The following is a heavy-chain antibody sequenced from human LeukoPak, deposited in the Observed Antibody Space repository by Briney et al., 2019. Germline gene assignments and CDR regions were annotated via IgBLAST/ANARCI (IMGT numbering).Heavy chain of an antibody. CDR2: IYYSGST. J-gene: IGHJ4*02. Sequence: PSETLSLTCTVSGGSISSSDYYWGWIRQPPGKGLEWIGSIYYSGSTYYNVSLKSRVTISVDTSKNQFSLKLSSVTAADTAVYYCARLGPAAGTSFDYWGQGTLVTVSS. V-gene: IGHV4-39*07. D-gene: IGHD6-13*01. CDR1: GGSISSSDYY. CDR3: ARLGPAAGTSFDY.